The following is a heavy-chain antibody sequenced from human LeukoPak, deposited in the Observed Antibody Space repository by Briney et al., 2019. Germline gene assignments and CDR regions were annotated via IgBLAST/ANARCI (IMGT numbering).Heavy chain of an antibody. D-gene: IGHD6-6*01. V-gene: IGHV1-8*01. Sequence: GASVKVSCKASGYTFISYDINWVRQATGQGLEWMGWMSPNSGNTGYAQKFQGRVTMTRNTSISTAYMELSSLRSEDTAVYYCARGRGIAARSRYYFDYWGQGTLVTVSS. CDR1: GYTFISYD. J-gene: IGHJ4*02. CDR2: MSPNSGNT. CDR3: ARGRGIAARSRYYFDY.